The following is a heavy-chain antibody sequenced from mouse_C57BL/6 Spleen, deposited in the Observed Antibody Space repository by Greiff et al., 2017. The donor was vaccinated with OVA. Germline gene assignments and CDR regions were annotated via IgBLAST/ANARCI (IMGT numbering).Heavy chain of an antibody. Sequence: QVQLQQPGAELVMPGASVKLSCKASGYTFTSYWMHWVKQRPGQGLEWIGEIDPSDSYTNYNQKFKGKSTLTVDKSSSTAYMQLSSLTSEDSAVYYCARIYYEYPTGLYYFDYWGQGTTLTVSS. V-gene: IGHV1-69*01. J-gene: IGHJ2*01. CDR3: ARIYYEYPTGLYYFDY. CDR2: IDPSDSYT. D-gene: IGHD2-4*01. CDR1: GYTFTSYW.